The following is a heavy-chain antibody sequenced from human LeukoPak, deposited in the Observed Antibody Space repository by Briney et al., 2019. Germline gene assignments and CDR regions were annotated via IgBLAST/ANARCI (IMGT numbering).Heavy chain of an antibody. Sequence: SQTLSLTCTVYGGSISSGDYYWSWIRQPPGKGLEWIGYIYYSGSTYYNPSVNSRVTISVDTSTNQFSLKLRSVTAADTAVYYCARGRLPYAFDIWGQGTMVTVSS. CDR3: ARGRLPYAFDI. J-gene: IGHJ3*02. CDR2: IYYSGST. CDR1: GGSISSGDYY. V-gene: IGHV4-30-4*08. D-gene: IGHD4-11*01.